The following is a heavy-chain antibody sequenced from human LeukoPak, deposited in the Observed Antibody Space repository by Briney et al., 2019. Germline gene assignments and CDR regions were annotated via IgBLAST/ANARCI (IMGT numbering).Heavy chain of an antibody. CDR1: GFTFSSYG. V-gene: IGHV3-33*08. J-gene: IGHJ4*02. CDR2: IWYDGSNK. CDR3: ARDSSGWSHTKYYFDY. D-gene: IGHD6-19*01. Sequence: GGSLRLSCAASGFTFSSYGMHWVRQAPGKGLEWVAVIWYDGSNKYYADSVKGRFTISRDNSKNTLYLQMNSLRAADTAVYYCARDSSGWSHTKYYFDYWGQGTLVTVSS.